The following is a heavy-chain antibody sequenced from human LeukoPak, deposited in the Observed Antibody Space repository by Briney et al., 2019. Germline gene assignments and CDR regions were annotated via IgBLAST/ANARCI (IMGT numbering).Heavy chain of an antibody. D-gene: IGHD5-24*01. J-gene: IGHJ3*02. CDR3: ARPVEMATVSAFDI. V-gene: IGHV5-51*01. CDR1: GYTFNGYW. Sequence: GESLKISCKGSGYTFNGYWIGWVRQKPGKGLEWMGIIYPGDSDTRYSPSFQGQVTISADKSISTAYLQWSSLKASDTAMYYCARPVEMATVSAFDIWGQGTMVTVSS. CDR2: IYPGDSDT.